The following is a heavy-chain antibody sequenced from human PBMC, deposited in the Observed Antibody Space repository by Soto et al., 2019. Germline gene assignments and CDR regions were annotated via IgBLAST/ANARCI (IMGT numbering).Heavy chain of an antibody. Sequence: QVQLVQSGAEEKKPGASVKVSCKASGSTFTSYAMHWVRQAPGQRLEGMGWINAGNGNTKYSQKFQGRVTITSDTTASKVYMELSSLRSEDTDVYSCTRSIAGVTALDYWGQGTLVTVSS. J-gene: IGHJ4*02. V-gene: IGHV1-3*05. D-gene: IGHD2-21*02. CDR1: GSTFTSYA. CDR3: TRSIAGVTALDY. CDR2: INAGNGNT.